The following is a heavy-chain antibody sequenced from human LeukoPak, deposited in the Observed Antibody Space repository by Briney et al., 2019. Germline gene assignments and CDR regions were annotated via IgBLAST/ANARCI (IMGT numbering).Heavy chain of an antibody. CDR2: IYHSGST. V-gene: IGHV4-38-2*02. Sequence: TSETLSLTCTVSGYSISSGYYWGWIRQPPGKGLEWIGSIYHSGSTYYNPSLKSRVTISVDTSKNQFSLKMNSVTAADTAVYYCARRHNSGWFVYWGQGILVTVSS. CDR3: ARRHNSGWFVY. J-gene: IGHJ5*01. CDR1: GYSISSGYY. D-gene: IGHD6-19*01.